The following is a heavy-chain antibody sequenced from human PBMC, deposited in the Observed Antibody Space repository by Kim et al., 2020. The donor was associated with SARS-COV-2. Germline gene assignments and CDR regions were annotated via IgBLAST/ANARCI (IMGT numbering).Heavy chain of an antibody. CDR1: GFTFSSYA. CDR2: ISSSGGNT. J-gene: IGHJ4*02. CDR3: ARVLGSSFADY. D-gene: IGHD1-26*01. Sequence: GGSLRLSCAASGFTFSSYAMSWVRQAPGKGLEWVSVISSSGGNTYYADSVKGRFTISRDNSKNTLYLQMNSLRAEDTAVYYCARVLGSSFADYWGQGTLVTVSS. V-gene: IGHV3-23*01.